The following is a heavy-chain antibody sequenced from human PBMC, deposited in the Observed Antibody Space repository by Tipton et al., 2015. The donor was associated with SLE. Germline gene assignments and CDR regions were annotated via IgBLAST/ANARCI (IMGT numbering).Heavy chain of an antibody. CDR3: ARGTSSAFDL. Sequence: GLVKPSQTLSLTCAISGDSVSSNTVAWNWIRQSPSSGLEWLGRTYYRSKWYYDYALSLKSRITINPDTSKNQFSLQLNSMTPEDTAVYYCARGTSSAFDLWGQGTLVTVSS. CDR2: TYYRSKWYY. D-gene: IGHD3/OR15-3a*01. V-gene: IGHV6-1*01. J-gene: IGHJ3*01. CDR1: GDSVSSNTVA.